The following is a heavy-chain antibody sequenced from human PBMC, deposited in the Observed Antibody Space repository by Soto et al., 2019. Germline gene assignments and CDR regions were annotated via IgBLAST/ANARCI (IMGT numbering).Heavy chain of an antibody. V-gene: IGHV4-59*08. Sequence: SVTLSLTCTVSGGSISSYYWSWIRQPPGKGLEWIGYIYYSGSTNYNPSLKSRVTISVDTSKNQFSLKLNSMTAADTAVYYCARHNYGSGSTYFDYWGQGTLVTV. CDR1: GGSISSYY. J-gene: IGHJ4*02. D-gene: IGHD3-10*01. CDR3: ARHNYGSGSTYFDY. CDR2: IYYSGST.